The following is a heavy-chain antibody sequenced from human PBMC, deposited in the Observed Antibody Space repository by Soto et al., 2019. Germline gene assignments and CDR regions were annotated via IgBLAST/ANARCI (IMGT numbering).Heavy chain of an antibody. V-gene: IGHV3-7*04. CDR3: AGGRALDV. J-gene: IGHJ6*02. CDR1: GFRFSTYW. D-gene: IGHD2-21*01. CDR2: INQDGSEK. Sequence: VQLVESGGGLVQPGGSLRLSCAAYGFRFSTYWMAWVRQAPGKGLEWVANINQDGSEKYYVDSVKGRFTISSDNAKNSVYLQMKTLRVEDTAVYYCAGGRALDVWGQGTTVTVSS.